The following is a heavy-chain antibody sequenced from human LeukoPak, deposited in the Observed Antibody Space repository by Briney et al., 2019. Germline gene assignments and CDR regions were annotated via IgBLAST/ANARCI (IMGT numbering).Heavy chain of an antibody. CDR3: ARARDSYYYDSSGYYPHYYFDY. CDR2: IYYSGST. CDR1: GGSISSYY. Sequence: SETLSLTCTVSGGSISSYYWSWIRQPPGKGLEWIGYIYYSGSTNYNPSLKSRVTISVDTSKNQFSLKLSFVTAADTAVYYCARARDSYYYDSSGYYPHYYFDYWGQGTLVTVSS. V-gene: IGHV4-59*01. D-gene: IGHD3-22*01. J-gene: IGHJ4*02.